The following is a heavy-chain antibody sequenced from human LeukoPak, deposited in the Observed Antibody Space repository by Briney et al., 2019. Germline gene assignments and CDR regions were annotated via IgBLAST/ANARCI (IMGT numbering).Heavy chain of an antibody. Sequence: KKPGESLRISCKGSGYSFTSYWISWVRQMPGKGLEWMGRIDPSVSYTNYSPSFQGHVTISADKSISTAYLQWSSLKASDTAMYYCARHLNAYDYGDYLMVGWFDPWGQGTLVTVSS. CDR1: GYSFTSYW. CDR2: IDPSVSYT. J-gene: IGHJ5*02. CDR3: ARHLNAYDYGDYLMVGWFDP. D-gene: IGHD4-17*01. V-gene: IGHV5-10-1*01.